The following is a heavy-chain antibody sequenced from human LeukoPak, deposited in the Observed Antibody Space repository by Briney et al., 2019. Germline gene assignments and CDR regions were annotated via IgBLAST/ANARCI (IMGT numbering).Heavy chain of an antibody. D-gene: IGHD3-9*01. CDR2: ISSGSVTI. Sequence: GGSLKLSCAASGFTFSTYSMNWVRQAPGKGLEWVSYISSGSVTIYADSVKGRFTISRGNAKNSLYLQMNSLRDEDTAVYYCARDLDYAFDIWGQGTMVTVSS. CDR3: ARDLDYAFDI. J-gene: IGHJ3*02. CDR1: GFTFSTYS. V-gene: IGHV3-48*02.